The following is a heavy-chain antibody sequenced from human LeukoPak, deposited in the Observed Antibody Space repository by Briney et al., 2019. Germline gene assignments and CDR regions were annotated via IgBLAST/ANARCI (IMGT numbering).Heavy chain of an antibody. V-gene: IGHV3-21*01. CDR3: ARDPYNGSYGDDYYYYMDV. CDR1: GFTFGDYA. CDR2: ITRGSIYT. D-gene: IGHD1-26*01. J-gene: IGHJ6*03. Sequence: GGSLRLSCTASGFTFGDYAMSWVRQAPGKGLEWVSSITRGSIYTFYADSVKGRFTISRDNAKNSLSLQMNSLRAEDTAVYYCARDPYNGSYGDDYYYYMDVWGKGTTVTISS.